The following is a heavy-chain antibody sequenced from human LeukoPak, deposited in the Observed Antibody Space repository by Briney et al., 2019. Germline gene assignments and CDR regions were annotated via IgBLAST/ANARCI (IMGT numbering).Heavy chain of an antibody. CDR2: ISGSGGST. CDR3: AKDPYGGNSGSFDY. J-gene: IGHJ4*02. Sequence: GGSLRLSCAASGFTFSAYAMGWVRQAPGKGLEWVSAISGSGGSTFSADSVKGRFTISRDNSKNTLFLQMNSLRGDDTAVYYCAKDPYGGNSGSFDYWGQGTLVTVSS. V-gene: IGHV3-23*01. D-gene: IGHD4-23*01. CDR1: GFTFSAYA.